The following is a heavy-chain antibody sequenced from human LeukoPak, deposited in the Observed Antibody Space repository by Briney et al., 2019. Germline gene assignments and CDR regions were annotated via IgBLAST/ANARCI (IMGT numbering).Heavy chain of an antibody. J-gene: IGHJ5*02. CDR1: GGTFSSYA. D-gene: IGHD3-3*01. CDR3: ARVVSAVLRFLEWPAPFDP. Sequence: SVKVSCKASGGTFSSYAISWVRQAPGQGLEWMGGIIPIFGTANYAQKFQGRVTITADESTSTAYMELSSLRSEDTAVYYCARVVSAVLRFLEWPAPFDPWGQGTLVTVSS. CDR2: IIPIFGTA. V-gene: IGHV1-69*13.